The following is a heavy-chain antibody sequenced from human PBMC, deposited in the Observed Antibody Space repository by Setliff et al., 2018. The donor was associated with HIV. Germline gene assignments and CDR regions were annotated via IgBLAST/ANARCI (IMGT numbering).Heavy chain of an antibody. J-gene: IGHJ6*03. CDR2: INHSGST. V-gene: IGHV4-38-2*01. Sequence: ETLSLTCAVSGYSISSGYYWSWIRQPPGKGLEWIGEINHSGSTNYNPSLKSRVTISVDTSKNQFSLKLSSVTAADTAVYYCNIYYYYYMDVWGKGTTVTVS. CDR1: GYSISSGYY. CDR3: NIYYYYYMDV.